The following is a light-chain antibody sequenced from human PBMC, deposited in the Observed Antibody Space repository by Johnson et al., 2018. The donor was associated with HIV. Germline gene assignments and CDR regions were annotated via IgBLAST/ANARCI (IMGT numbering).Light chain of an antibody. CDR3: GTWDSSLSARYV. CDR2: DNN. CDR1: SSNIGNNY. Sequence: QSVLTQPPSVSAAPGQKVTISCSGSSSNIGNNYVSWYQQLPGTAPKLLIYDNNKRPSGIPDRFSGSKSGTSATLGITGLQTGDEADYYCGTWDSSLSARYVFGTGTKVTDL. V-gene: IGLV1-51*01. J-gene: IGLJ1*01.